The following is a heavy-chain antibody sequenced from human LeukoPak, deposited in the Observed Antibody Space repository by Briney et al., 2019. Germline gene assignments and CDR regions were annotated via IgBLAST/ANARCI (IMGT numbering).Heavy chain of an antibody. CDR3: ARGRDIVLMVYAIQESYYFVY. Sequence: ASVKVSCKASGYTFTSYYMHWVRQAPVQGLEWMGIINPSGGSTSYAQKFQGRVTMTRDTSTSTVYMELSSLRSEDTAVYYCARGRDIVLMVYAIQESYYFVYWGQGTLVTVSS. J-gene: IGHJ4*02. V-gene: IGHV1-46*01. CDR1: GYTFTSYY. CDR2: INPSGGST. D-gene: IGHD2-8*01.